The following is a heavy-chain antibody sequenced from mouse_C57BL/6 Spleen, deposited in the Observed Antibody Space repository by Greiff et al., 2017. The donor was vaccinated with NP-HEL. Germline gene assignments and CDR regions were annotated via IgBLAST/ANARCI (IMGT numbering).Heavy chain of an antibody. D-gene: IGHD2-1*01. V-gene: IGHV2-9-1*01. CDR3: ARTDYGNYGGSMDY. CDR2: IWTGGGT. CDR1: GFSLTSYA. Sequence: QVQLQQSGPGLVAPSQSLSITCTVSGFSLTSYAISWVRQPPGKGLEWLGVIWTGGGTNYNSALKSRLSISKDNSKSQVFLKMNSLQTDDTARYYGARTDYGNYGGSMDYWGQGTSVTVSS. J-gene: IGHJ4*01.